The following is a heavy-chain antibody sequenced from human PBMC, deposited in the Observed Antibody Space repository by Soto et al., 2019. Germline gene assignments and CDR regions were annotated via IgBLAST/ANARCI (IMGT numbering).Heavy chain of an antibody. CDR1: GYTFTSYG. J-gene: IGHJ4*02. V-gene: IGHV1-18*04. CDR3: AREPGTRFGELLYYFDY. CDR2: ISAYNGNT. Sequence: QVPLVQSGAEVKKRGASVKVSCKASGYTFTSYGISWVRQAPGQGLEWMGWISAYNGNTNYAQKLQGRVTMTTDTSTSTAYMELRSLRSADTAVYYCAREPGTRFGELLYYFDYWGQGTLVTVSS. D-gene: IGHD3-10*01.